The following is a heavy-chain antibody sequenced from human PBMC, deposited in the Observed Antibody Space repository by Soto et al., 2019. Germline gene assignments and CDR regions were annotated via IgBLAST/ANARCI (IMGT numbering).Heavy chain of an antibody. CDR1: GYTFTTYY. Sequence: ASVKVSCKASGYTFTTYYVHWVRQAPGQGLEWMGIINPSGDSTSYAQKFQGRVTVTKDTSTSTVYMELSSLRSEDTAVYYCARGDVLVPAGSAYYYYYGMDVWGQGTTVTVSS. CDR2: INPSGDST. D-gene: IGHD2-2*01. V-gene: IGHV1-46*01. CDR3: ARGDVLVPAGSAYYYYYGMDV. J-gene: IGHJ6*02.